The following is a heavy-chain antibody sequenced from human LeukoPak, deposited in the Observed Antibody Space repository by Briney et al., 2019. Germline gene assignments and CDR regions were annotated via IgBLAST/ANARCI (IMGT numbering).Heavy chain of an antibody. J-gene: IGHJ4*02. V-gene: IGHV7-4-1*02. CDR3: ARHLYYYGSGSYPEYYFDY. CDR2: IKTNTGNP. Sequence: ASVKVSCKASGYTFTSYAMNWVRQAPGQGLEWMGWIKTNTGNPTYAQGFTGRFVFSLDTSVSTAYLQISSLKAEDTAVYYCARHLYYYGSGSYPEYYFDYWGQGTLVTVSS. D-gene: IGHD3-10*01. CDR1: GYTFTSYA.